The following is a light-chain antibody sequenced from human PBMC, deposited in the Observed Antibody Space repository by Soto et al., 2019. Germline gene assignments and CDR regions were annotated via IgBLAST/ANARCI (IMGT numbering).Light chain of an antibody. Sequence: EIVLTQSPGTRSLSPGERATLSCRASQSVSSSYLAWYHQKPGQAPRLLVYGASTRATGIPARFSGSGAGTDFTLTITSLQSEDFGVYFCQQYKDWPTTFGQGTKVDIK. CDR3: QQYKDWPTT. V-gene: IGKV3-15*01. CDR1: QSVSSSY. CDR2: GAS. J-gene: IGKJ1*01.